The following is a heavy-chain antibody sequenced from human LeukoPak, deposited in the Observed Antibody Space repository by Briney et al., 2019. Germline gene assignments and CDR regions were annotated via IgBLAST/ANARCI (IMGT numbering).Heavy chain of an antibody. CDR3: AREIVVVPDSSGWFDP. D-gene: IGHD2-2*01. V-gene: IGHV4-30-4*08. Sequence: SETLSLTCGVYGGPFSGYYWSSIRQPPGKGLEWIGYIYYSGSTYYNPSLKSRVTISVDTSKNQFSLKLSSMTAADTAVYYCAREIVVVPDSSGWFDPWGQGTLVTVSS. J-gene: IGHJ5*02. CDR1: GGPFSGYY. CDR2: IYYSGST.